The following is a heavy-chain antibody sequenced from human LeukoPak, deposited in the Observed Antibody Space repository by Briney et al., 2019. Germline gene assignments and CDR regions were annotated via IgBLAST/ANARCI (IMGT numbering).Heavy chain of an antibody. Sequence: GGSLRLSCAASGFTLSSYAMHWVRQAPGKGLEYVSAISSNGGSTYYANSVKGRFTISRDNSKNTLYLQMGSLRAEDMAVYYCARDAVGGSYYYWGQGTLVTVSS. CDR3: ARDAVGGSYYY. J-gene: IGHJ4*02. CDR2: ISSNGGST. D-gene: IGHD1-26*01. V-gene: IGHV3-64*01. CDR1: GFTLSSYA.